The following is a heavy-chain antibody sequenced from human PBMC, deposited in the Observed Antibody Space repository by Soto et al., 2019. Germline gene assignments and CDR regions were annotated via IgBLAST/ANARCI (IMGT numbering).Heavy chain of an antibody. Sequence: PGGSLRLSCTASGFTFGDYAMSWFRQAPGKGLEWVGFIRSKAYGGTTEYAASVKGRFTISRDDPKSIAYLQMNSLKTEDTAVYYCTRDGVVVVTAIIYWGQGTLVTVSS. CDR1: GFTFGDYA. D-gene: IGHD2-21*02. CDR2: IRSKAYGGTT. CDR3: TRDGVVVVTAIIY. V-gene: IGHV3-49*03. J-gene: IGHJ4*02.